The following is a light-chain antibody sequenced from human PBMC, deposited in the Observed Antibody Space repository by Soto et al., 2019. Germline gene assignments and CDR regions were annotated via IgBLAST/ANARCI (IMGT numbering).Light chain of an antibody. Sequence: DIQITQSPSTLSASVGDRVTISCRASQSISTWLAWYQQKPGKAPKLLIYDACSLESGVPSRFSGSGSGTEFTLTISRLQPDDFATYYCQLYNTYSLTFGQGTKVDIK. CDR3: QLYNTYSLT. CDR2: DAC. V-gene: IGKV1-5*01. J-gene: IGKJ1*01. CDR1: QSISTW.